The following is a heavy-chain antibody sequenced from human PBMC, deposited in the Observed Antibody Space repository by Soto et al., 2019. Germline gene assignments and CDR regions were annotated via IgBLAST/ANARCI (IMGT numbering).Heavy chain of an antibody. V-gene: IGHV3-53*01. Sequence: GGSLRLSWAASGFDVSTKYMRWVRQAPGKGLEWVSVLYTRGDTYYADSVKGRFIISRDNSKNTVYLQMNSLRAEDTAVYYCARELDTSGYILTYWGRGTLVTLSS. CDR3: ARELDTSGYILTY. J-gene: IGHJ4*02. D-gene: IGHD3-22*01. CDR1: GFDVSTKY. CDR2: LYTRGDT.